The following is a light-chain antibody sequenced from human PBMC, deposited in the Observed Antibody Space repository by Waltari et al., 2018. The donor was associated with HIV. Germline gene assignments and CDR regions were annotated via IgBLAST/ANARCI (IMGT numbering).Light chain of an antibody. CDR1: SSNIGAGFD. Sequence: QSVLTQPPSVSGAPGQRVTISCTGSSSNIGAGFDVHWYQQLPGTAPKPLLYGNTNRPSGVPDLFSGSKSGTSASLASTGLQAEDEADYYCQSYDSSLSGLLFGGGTKLTVL. CDR2: GNT. V-gene: IGLV1-40*01. CDR3: QSYDSSLSGLL. J-gene: IGLJ2*01.